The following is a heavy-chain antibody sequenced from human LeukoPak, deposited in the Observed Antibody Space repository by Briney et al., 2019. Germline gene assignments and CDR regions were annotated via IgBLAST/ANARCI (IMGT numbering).Heavy chain of an antibody. Sequence: ASVKVSRKVSGYSLIEVAMHWVRQAPGKGLEWVGSFDPEDGEDGETHYAQKFQGRVTMTEDASTDTAYMELTSLSPEDTALYYCAMTDRYAGRPFDYWGQGTLVTVSS. CDR1: GYSLIEVA. V-gene: IGHV1-24*01. J-gene: IGHJ4*02. CDR2: FDPEDGEDGET. CDR3: AMTDRYAGRPFDY. D-gene: IGHD3-9*01.